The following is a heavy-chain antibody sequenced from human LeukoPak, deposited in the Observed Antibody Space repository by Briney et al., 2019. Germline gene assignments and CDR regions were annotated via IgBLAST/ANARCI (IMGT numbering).Heavy chain of an antibody. J-gene: IGHJ4*02. Sequence: ALVKVSCKASGYTFTGYYMHGVRQAPGQGLEWMGWINPNSGGTNYAQKFQGRVSMTRDTSIRTAYMELSRLRSDHTAVYYCASVPVPYGSGSYSFDYWGQGILVTVSS. CDR1: GYTFTGYY. V-gene: IGHV1-2*02. D-gene: IGHD3-10*01. CDR2: INPNSGGT. CDR3: ASVPVPYGSGSYSFDY.